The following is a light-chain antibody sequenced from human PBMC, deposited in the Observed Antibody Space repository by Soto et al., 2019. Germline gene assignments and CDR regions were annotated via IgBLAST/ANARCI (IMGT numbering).Light chain of an antibody. CDR1: QSVGTY. J-gene: IGKJ5*01. V-gene: IGKV3-11*01. Sequence: EIVLTQSPAILSLSTGERATLSCRASQSVGTYLDWYQQKLGQAPRLLIYDASNRATGIPARFSGSGSGTVFTLTISSLEPEDFAVYYCQQYKSYSPITFGQGTRLESK. CDR2: DAS. CDR3: QQYKSYSPIT.